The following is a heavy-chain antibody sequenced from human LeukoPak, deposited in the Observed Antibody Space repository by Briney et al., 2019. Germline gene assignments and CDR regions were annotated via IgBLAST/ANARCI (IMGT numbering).Heavy chain of an antibody. CDR2: IYSGGST. D-gene: IGHD3-3*01. J-gene: IGHJ6*02. CDR3: ARTLWGAFGVVITTRYYGMDV. CDR1: GFTVSSNY. Sequence: PGGSLRLSCAASGFTVSSNYMSWVRQAPGKGLEWVSVIYSGGSTYYADSVKGRFTISRDNSKNTLYLQMNSLRAEDTAVYYCARTLWGAFGVVITTRYYGMDVWGQGTTVTASS. V-gene: IGHV3-53*01.